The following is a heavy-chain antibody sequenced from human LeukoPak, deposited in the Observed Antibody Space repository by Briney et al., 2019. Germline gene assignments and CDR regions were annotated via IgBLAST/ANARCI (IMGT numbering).Heavy chain of an antibody. CDR2: INPSLDIT. CDR1: GYTFTNYY. V-gene: IGHV1-46*01. D-gene: IGHD4-11*01. Sequence: RASVKVSCKASGYTFTNYYMHWVRQAPGQGLEWLGTINPSLDITSCAQKFQGRVTMTRDTSTSTVYMELSSLRSEDTAVYYCARAHDYSTYAHSHWGQGTLVTVSS. J-gene: IGHJ4*02. CDR3: ARAHDYSTYAHSH.